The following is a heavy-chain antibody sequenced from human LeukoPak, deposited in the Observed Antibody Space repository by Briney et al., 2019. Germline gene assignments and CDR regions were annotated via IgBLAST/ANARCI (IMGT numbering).Heavy chain of an antibody. CDR2: ISSSSSTI. V-gene: IGHV3-48*04. J-gene: IGHJ4*02. CDR3: ARVAGVYDSSGYSFDY. CDR1: GFTFSSYS. D-gene: IGHD3-22*01. Sequence: GGSLRLSCAASGFTFSSYSMNWVRQAPGKGLEWVSYISSSSSTIYYADSVKGRFTISRDNAKNSLYLQMNSLRAEDTAVYYCARVAGVYDSSGYSFDYWGQGTLVTVSS.